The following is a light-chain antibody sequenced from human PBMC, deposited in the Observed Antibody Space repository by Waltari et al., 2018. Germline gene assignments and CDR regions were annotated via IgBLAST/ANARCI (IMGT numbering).Light chain of an antibody. Sequence: QSVLTQPPSASGTPGQRVTISCSGSSSNIGSNTVNWYQQLPGTAPKLLIYSNNHRPSGVPDRFSGSKSVTSASLAISGLQSEDEADYYCAAWDDSSWVFGGGTKLTVL. J-gene: IGLJ3*02. CDR1: SSNIGSNT. CDR2: SNN. V-gene: IGLV1-44*01. CDR3: AAWDDSSWV.